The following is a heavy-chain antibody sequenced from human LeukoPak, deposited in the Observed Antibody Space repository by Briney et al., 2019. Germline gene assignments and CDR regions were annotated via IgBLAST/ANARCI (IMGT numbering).Heavy chain of an antibody. D-gene: IGHD3-10*01. CDR2: INHSGST. Sequence: PSETLSLTCAAYGGSFSGYYWSWIRQPPGKGLEWIGEINHSGSTNYNPSLKSRVTISVDTSKNQFSLKLSSVTAADTAVYYCARQSITMVRGVMRFAFDIWGQGTMVTVSS. CDR3: ARQSITMVRGVMRFAFDI. J-gene: IGHJ3*02. CDR1: GGSFSGYY. V-gene: IGHV4-34*01.